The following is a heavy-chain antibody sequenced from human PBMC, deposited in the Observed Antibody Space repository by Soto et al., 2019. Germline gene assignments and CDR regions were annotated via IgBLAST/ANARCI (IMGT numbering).Heavy chain of an antibody. CDR2: IIPIFGTA. V-gene: IGHV1-69*13. CDR3: ARSVPKELGFGELPEYDAFDI. J-gene: IGHJ3*02. CDR1: GGTFSSYA. Sequence: SVKVSCKASGGTFSSYAISWVRQAPGQGLEWMGGIIPIFGTANYAQKFQGRVTTTADESTSTAYMELSSLRSEDTAVYCCARSVPKELGFGELPEYDAFDIWGQGTMVTVSS. D-gene: IGHD3-10*01.